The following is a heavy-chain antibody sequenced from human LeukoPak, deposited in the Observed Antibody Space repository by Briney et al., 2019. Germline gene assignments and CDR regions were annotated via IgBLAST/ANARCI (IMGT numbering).Heavy chain of an antibody. CDR1: XYY. CDR3: AREAIFGVVTWFDP. V-gene: IGHV4-31*02. J-gene: IGHJ5*02. CDR2: IYYSGST. D-gene: IGHD3-3*01. Sequence: XYYWSWXRQHPGKGLEWIGYIYYSGSTYYNPSLKSRVTISVDTSKNQFSLKLSSVTAADTAVYYCAREAIFGVVTWFDPWGQGTLVTVSS.